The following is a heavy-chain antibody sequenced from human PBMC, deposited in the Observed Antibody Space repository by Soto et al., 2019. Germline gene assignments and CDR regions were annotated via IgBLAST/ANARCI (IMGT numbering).Heavy chain of an antibody. D-gene: IGHD3-22*01. Sequence: SETLSLTCTVSGGSISSSSYYWGWIRQPPGKGLEWIGSIYYSGSTYYNPSLKSRVTISVDTSKNQFSLKLSSVTAADTAVYYCASFKIGYDSSGHHAFDIWGQGTMVTVSS. J-gene: IGHJ3*02. CDR3: ASFKIGYDSSGHHAFDI. CDR1: GGSISSSSYY. V-gene: IGHV4-39*01. CDR2: IYYSGST.